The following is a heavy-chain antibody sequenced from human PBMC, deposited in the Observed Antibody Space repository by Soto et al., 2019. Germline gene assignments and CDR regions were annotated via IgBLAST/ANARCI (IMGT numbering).Heavy chain of an antibody. Sequence: GGSLRLSCAASGIPFSSTYMNWVRQAPGKGLEWVGRIKSKTVGETTDYSAPVKGRFALSRDDSKNTVSLQMNSLKSEDTAMYYCTTDNCRSXTCYLNYWGQGALVTVSS. CDR3: TTDNCRSXTCYLNY. V-gene: IGHV3-15*07. CDR1: GIPFSSTY. CDR2: IKSKTVGETT. D-gene: IGHD2-2*01. J-gene: IGHJ4*02.